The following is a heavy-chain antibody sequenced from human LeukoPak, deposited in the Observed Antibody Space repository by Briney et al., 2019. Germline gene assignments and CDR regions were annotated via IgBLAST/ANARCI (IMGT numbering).Heavy chain of an antibody. Sequence: PGGSLRLSCGASGFTFSSYWMSWVRQAPGKGLEWVANIKEDGSQKYYVDSVKGRFTISRDNAKNSLYLQMNSLRAEDTALYYCSRDYQGYWGQGTLVTVSS. CDR2: IKEDGSQK. CDR1: GFTFSSYW. D-gene: IGHD6-13*01. V-gene: IGHV3-7*01. J-gene: IGHJ4*02. CDR3: SRDYQGY.